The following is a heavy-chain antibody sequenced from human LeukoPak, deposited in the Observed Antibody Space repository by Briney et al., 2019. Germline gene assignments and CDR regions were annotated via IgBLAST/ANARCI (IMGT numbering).Heavy chain of an antibody. CDR2: ISDIGSI. Sequence: SETLSLTCTVSGGSISSYYWSWIRQPPGKGLEWIAYISDIGSINYNPSLKSRVTISLDTSKNQCSLKLSSVIAADTAVYYCAGHHPRNTVDFWGQGSLVTVSS. J-gene: IGHJ4*02. D-gene: IGHD2-8*02. CDR3: AGHHPRNTVDF. V-gene: IGHV4-59*08. CDR1: GGSISSYY.